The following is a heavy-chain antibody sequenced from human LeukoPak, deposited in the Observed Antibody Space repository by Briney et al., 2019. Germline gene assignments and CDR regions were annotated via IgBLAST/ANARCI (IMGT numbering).Heavy chain of an antibody. CDR1: GYSISSGYY. D-gene: IGHD3-10*01. CDR3: ARVSVEGRGPPRYHFDS. V-gene: IGHV4-38-2*02. J-gene: IGHJ4*02. Sequence: SETLSLTCTVSGYSISSGYYWAWIRQAPGKGLEWIGSIFNTGNTFYNPSLKSRVTISVDTSKNQFFLTLTSVTAADTALFYCARVSVEGRGPPRYHFDSWGQGTLVAVSS. CDR2: IFNTGNT.